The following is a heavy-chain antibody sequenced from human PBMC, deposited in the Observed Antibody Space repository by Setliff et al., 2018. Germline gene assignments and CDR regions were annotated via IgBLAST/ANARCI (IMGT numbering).Heavy chain of an antibody. CDR1: GYTFTSYD. Sequence: ASVKVSCKASGYTFTSYDINWVRQATGQRLEWMGWINANSGGTNYAQKFQGRVTMTRDTSITTAYMELSSLRSDDTAMYYCARSVHGDYVRLRQNNWLDPWGQGTLVTVSS. V-gene: IGHV1-2*02. CDR3: ARSVHGDYVRLRQNNWLDP. D-gene: IGHD4-17*01. J-gene: IGHJ5*02. CDR2: INANSGGT.